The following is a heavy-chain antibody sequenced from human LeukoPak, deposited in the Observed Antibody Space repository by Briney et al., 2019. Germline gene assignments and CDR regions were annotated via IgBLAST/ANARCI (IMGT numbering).Heavy chain of an antibody. D-gene: IGHD4-11*01. CDR2: IYTSGST. V-gene: IGHV4-4*07. Sequence: SENLSLTCTVSGGSISSYYWSWIRQPAGKGLEWIGRIYTSGSTNYNPSLKSRVTMSVDTSKNQFSLKLSSVTAADTAVYYCAAVTPFGYYGMDVWGQGTTVTVSS. CDR1: GGSISSYY. CDR3: AAVTPFGYYGMDV. J-gene: IGHJ6*02.